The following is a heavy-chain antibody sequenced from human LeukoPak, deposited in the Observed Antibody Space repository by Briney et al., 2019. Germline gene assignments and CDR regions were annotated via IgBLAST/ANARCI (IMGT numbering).Heavy chain of an antibody. V-gene: IGHV3-21*04. D-gene: IGHD6-6*01. CDR2: ISSSSSYI. CDR1: GFTFSSYS. J-gene: IGHJ4*02. Sequence: GGSLRLSCAASGFTFSSYSMNWVRQAPGKGLEWVSSISSSSSYIYYADSVKGRFTISRDNAKNSLYLQMNSLRAEDTAVYYCAREPLYSSSSFDYWGQGTLVTVSS. CDR3: AREPLYSSSSFDY.